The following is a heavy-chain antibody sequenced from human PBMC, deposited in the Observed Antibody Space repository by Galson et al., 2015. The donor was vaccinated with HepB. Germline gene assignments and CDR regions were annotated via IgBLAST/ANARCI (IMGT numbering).Heavy chain of an antibody. J-gene: IGHJ4*02. D-gene: IGHD3-10*01. CDR3: ARLYYGSGSSKQHPTTIDY. V-gene: IGHV3-30*03. CDR2: ISYDGSNK. Sequence: SLRLSCAASGFTFSSYGMHWVRQAPGKGLEWVAVISYDGSNKYYADSVKGRFTISRDNSKNTLYLQMNSLRAEDTSVYYCARLYYGSGSSKQHPTTIDYWGQGTLVTVSS. CDR1: GFTFSSYG.